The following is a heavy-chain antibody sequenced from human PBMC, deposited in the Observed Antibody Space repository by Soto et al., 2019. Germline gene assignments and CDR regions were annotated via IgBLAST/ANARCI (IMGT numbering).Heavy chain of an antibody. Sequence: QVQLQESGPGLVKPSGTLSLTCTISGVSISSGKWWSWVRQPPGEGLEWIGEIFHTGNTDYKPSLKSRVSILVDKSKNQFSLNLDSVTAADTAVYYCARNLFGSRCYPPEVWGQGILVTVSS. V-gene: IGHV4-4*02. CDR2: IFHTGNT. J-gene: IGHJ4*02. D-gene: IGHD3-22*01. CDR1: GVSISSGKW. CDR3: ARNLFGSRCYPPEV.